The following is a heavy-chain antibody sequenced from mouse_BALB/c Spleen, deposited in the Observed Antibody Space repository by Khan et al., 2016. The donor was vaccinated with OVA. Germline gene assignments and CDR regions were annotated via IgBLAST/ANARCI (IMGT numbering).Heavy chain of an antibody. CDR1: GFTFSTYA. J-gene: IGHJ2*01. CDR3: AREAYRYDEYYFDY. D-gene: IGHD2-14*01. Sequence: EVKLLESGGDSVKPGGSLKLSCAVSGFTFSTYAMSWVRQTPEKRLEWVASISSGGSTYYPDSVKGRFTISRDNARNIVYLQMTSLGSEDMAMYYCAREAYRYDEYYFDYWGQGTTLTVSS. V-gene: IGHV5-6-5*01. CDR2: ISSGGST.